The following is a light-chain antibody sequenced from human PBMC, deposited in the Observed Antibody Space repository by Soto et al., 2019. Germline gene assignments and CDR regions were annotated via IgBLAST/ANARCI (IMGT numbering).Light chain of an antibody. J-gene: IGKJ5*01. Sequence: EIVMTPPPATLSGAPGERVALSFRASQRVRSNFAWYQQKPGQAPRLLIYGASTRATGIPARFSGSGSGTEFTFTISSLQSEDFAVYYCQQYGSSPITFGQGTRLEIK. CDR2: GAS. CDR3: QQYGSSPIT. V-gene: IGKV3-15*01. CDR1: QRVRSN.